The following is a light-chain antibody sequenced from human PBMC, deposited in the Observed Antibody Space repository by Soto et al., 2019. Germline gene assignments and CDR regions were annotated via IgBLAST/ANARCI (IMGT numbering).Light chain of an antibody. J-gene: IGLJ2*01. CDR3: QTWGTGIHVV. CDR2: LNSDGSH. Sequence: QPVLTQSPSASASLGASVKLTCTLSSGHSNNAVAWHQQQPEKGPRYLMKLNSDGSHTKGDGIPDRFSGSRSGTERYLTISSLQSEDEDDYYCQTWGTGIHVVFGGGTKLTVL. V-gene: IGLV4-69*01. CDR1: SGHSNNA.